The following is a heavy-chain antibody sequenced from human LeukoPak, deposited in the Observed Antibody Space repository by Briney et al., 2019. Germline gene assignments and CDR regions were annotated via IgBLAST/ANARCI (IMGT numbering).Heavy chain of an antibody. Sequence: PSETLSLTCTVSGGSISSYYWSWIRQPPGKGLEWIGYIYYSGSTNYNPSLKSRVTISVDTSKNQFSLKLSSVTAADTAVYYCARGNKYVWGSYRPRYYFDYWGQGTLVTVSS. D-gene: IGHD3-16*02. J-gene: IGHJ4*02. V-gene: IGHV4-59*01. CDR2: IYYSGST. CDR1: GGSISSYY. CDR3: ARGNKYVWGSYRPRYYFDY.